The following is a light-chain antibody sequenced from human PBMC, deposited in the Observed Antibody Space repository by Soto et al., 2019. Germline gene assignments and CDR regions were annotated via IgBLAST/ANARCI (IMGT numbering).Light chain of an antibody. CDR3: LQYNNYWT. CDR1: QSISSN. V-gene: IGKV3-15*01. CDR2: GAS. J-gene: IGKJ1*01. Sequence: EIVMPQSPATLSVSPGERATLSCRASQSISSNLVWYQHKAGQAPRLLIYGASTRATGIPARFSGSGSGTEFTLTISSLQPDDFATYYCLQYNNYWTFGQGTKVDI.